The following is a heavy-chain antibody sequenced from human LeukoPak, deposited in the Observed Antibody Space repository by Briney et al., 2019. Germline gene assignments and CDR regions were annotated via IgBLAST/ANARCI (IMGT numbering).Heavy chain of an antibody. CDR3: AKDTYYYDSSAQGLDY. CDR1: GFTFSSYS. J-gene: IGHJ4*02. D-gene: IGHD3-22*01. Sequence: PGGSLRLSCAASGFTFSSYSMNWVRQAPGKGLEWVAVISYDGSNKYYADSVKGRFTISRDNSKNTLYLQMNSLRAEDTAVYYCAKDTYYYDSSAQGLDYWGQGTLVTVSS. CDR2: ISYDGSNK. V-gene: IGHV3-30*18.